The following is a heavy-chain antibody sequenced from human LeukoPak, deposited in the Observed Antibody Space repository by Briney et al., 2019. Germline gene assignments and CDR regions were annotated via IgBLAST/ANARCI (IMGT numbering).Heavy chain of an antibody. D-gene: IGHD6-13*01. CDR2: IYHRGST. Sequence: SETLSLTCTVSGRSISSGGYDWSCIREPAGKGLEWIGYIYHRGSTYYNPSLKCRFNKTVDRSKNQFSLKLSSVTAAHTVVYYCARWGAAAAGTFGLVPWGQGTLVTVSS. CDR3: ARWGAAAAGTFGLVP. V-gene: IGHV4-30-2*01. CDR1: GRSISSGGYD. J-gene: IGHJ5*02.